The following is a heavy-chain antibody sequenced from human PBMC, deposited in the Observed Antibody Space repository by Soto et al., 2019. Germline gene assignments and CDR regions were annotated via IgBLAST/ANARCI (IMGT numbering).Heavy chain of an antibody. CDR2: SYYTGST. D-gene: IGHD3-16*01. V-gene: IGHV4-39*01. CDR1: GASLTSPNNY. Sequence: QLQVQESGPGLVNPSETLSLTCTVSGASLTSPNNYWGWLRQPPGQSLEWIGSSYYTGSTYYNPSLNIPVSHWVDTYKDQLALSLSSVIAADTVFYYCARGTGGDLRFVLYFDEWGQGTLVTVSA. J-gene: IGHJ4*01. CDR3: ARGTGGDLRFVLYFDE.